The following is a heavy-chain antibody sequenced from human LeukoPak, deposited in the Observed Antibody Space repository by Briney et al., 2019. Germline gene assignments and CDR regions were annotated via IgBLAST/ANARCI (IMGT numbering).Heavy chain of an antibody. J-gene: IGHJ4*02. CDR2: IYYSGST. V-gene: IGHV4-31*03. D-gene: IGHD6-6*01. CDR1: GGSISGGGYY. CDR3: AREHSSSPHFDY. Sequence: PSQTLSLTCTVSGGSISGGGYYWSWIRQHPGKGLEWIGYIYYSGSTYYNPSLKSRVTISVDTSKNQFSLKLSSVTAADTAVYYCAREHSSSPHFDYWGQGTLVTVSS.